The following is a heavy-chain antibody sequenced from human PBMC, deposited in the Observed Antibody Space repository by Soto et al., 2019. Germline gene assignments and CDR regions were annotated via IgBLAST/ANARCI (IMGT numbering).Heavy chain of an antibody. D-gene: IGHD3-10*01. CDR1: GYTFTSYA. CDR2: INAGNGNT. J-gene: IGHJ5*02. CDR3: AREKFPEFVAAFFLRGPNWFDP. Sequence: EASVKVSCKASGYTFTSYAMHWVRQAPGQRLEWMGWINAGNGNTKYSQKFQGRVTITRDTSASTAYMELSSLRSEDTAVYYCAREKFPEFVAAFFLRGPNWFDPWGQGTLVTVSS. V-gene: IGHV1-3*01.